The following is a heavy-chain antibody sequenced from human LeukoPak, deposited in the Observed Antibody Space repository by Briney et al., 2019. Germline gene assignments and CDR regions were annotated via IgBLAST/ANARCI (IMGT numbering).Heavy chain of an antibody. Sequence: SETLSLTCAVYGGSFSGYYWSWIRQPPGKGLEWIGEINHSGSTNYNPSLKSRVTISVDTSKNQFSLKLSSVTAADTAVYYCARGGVRRGWSTNPYNWFDPWGQGTLVTVSS. CDR2: INHSGST. V-gene: IGHV4-34*01. J-gene: IGHJ5*02. CDR1: GGSFSGYY. D-gene: IGHD6-19*01. CDR3: ARGGVRRGWSTNPYNWFDP.